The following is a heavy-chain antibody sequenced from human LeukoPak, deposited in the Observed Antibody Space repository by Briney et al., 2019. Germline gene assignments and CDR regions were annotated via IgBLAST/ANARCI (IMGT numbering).Heavy chain of an antibody. Sequence: SETLSLTCTVSGGSISSYYWSWIRQPAGKGLEWIGRIYTSGSTNYNPSLKSRVTMSVDTSKNQFSLKLSSVTAADTAVCYCARHFASSSYSNNWFDPWGQGTLVTVSS. V-gene: IGHV4-4*07. CDR3: ARHFASSSYSNNWFDP. CDR2: IYTSGST. J-gene: IGHJ5*02. CDR1: GGSISSYY. D-gene: IGHD6-6*01.